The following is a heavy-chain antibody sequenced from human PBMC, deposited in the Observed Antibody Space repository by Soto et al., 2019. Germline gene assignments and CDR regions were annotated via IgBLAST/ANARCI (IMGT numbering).Heavy chain of an antibody. CDR3: AKGIAIFGVIIAGDYYYGVDV. V-gene: IGHV3-23*01. D-gene: IGHD3-3*01. J-gene: IGHJ6*01. Sequence: EVQLLESGGGLAQPGGSLRLSCAASGFAFSSFAMSWVRQSPGKGREWVSTISGSGGSTYYADSVEGRFIISRDNSRSALYEQMNSLRAEDTAVYYCAKGIAIFGVIIAGDYYYGVDVW. CDR1: GFAFSSFA. CDR2: ISGSGGST.